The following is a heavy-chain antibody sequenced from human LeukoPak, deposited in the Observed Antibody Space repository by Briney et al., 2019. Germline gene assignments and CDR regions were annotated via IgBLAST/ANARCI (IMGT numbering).Heavy chain of an antibody. CDR1: GYTFTSYY. CDR3: ARTPRREYGSDWFDP. V-gene: IGHV1-46*01. CDR2: INPSGGST. J-gene: IGHJ5*02. D-gene: IGHD2-2*01. Sequence: ASVKVSCKVSGYTFTSYYMHWVRQAPGQGLEWMGIINPSGGSTSYAQKFQGRVTMTRDTSTSTVYMELSSLRSEDTAVYYCARTPRREYGSDWFDPWGQGTLVTVSS.